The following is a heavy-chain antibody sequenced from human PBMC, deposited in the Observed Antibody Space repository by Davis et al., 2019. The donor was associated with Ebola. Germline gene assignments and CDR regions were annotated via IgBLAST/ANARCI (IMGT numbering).Heavy chain of an antibody. Sequence: SETLSLTCTVSGGSISSSTHYWGWIRQPPGKGLEWIGSLSYSGSTYYNPSLESRVTISVDTSKSRFSLTLSSVTAADTAVYYCARDDLSGLIDSWGQGTLVTVSS. CDR3: ARDDLSGLIDS. D-gene: IGHD1-26*01. J-gene: IGHJ4*02. CDR1: GGSISSSTHY. CDR2: LSYSGST. V-gene: IGHV4-39*07.